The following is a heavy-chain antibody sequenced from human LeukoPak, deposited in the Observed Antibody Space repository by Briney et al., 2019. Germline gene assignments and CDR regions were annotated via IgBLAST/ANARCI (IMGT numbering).Heavy chain of an antibody. Sequence: SETLSLTCTVSGASISSYYWSWIRQPPGKGLEWIAYVYYSGDTNYNPSLKSRVTISVDTSKNQFSLKLTSVTAADTAVYFCARLDFWSSYPYYYGVDVWGQGTTVTVSS. J-gene: IGHJ6*02. D-gene: IGHD3-3*01. V-gene: IGHV4-59*08. CDR2: VYYSGDT. CDR1: GASISSYY. CDR3: ARLDFWSSYPYYYGVDV.